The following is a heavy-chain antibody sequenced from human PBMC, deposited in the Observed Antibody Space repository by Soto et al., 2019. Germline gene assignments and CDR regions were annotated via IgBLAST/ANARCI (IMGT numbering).Heavy chain of an antibody. J-gene: IGHJ6*02. CDR3: ARDGTYSSSWYSGRYYYYGMDV. V-gene: IGHV3-33*01. D-gene: IGHD6-13*01. CDR2: IWYDGSNK. CDR1: GFTFSSYG. Sequence: GGSLTLSCAASGFTFSSYGMHWVRQAPGKGLEWVAVIWYDGSNKYYADFVKGRFTISRDNSKNTLYLQMNSLRAEDTAVYYCARDGTYSSSWYSGRYYYYGMDVWGQGT.